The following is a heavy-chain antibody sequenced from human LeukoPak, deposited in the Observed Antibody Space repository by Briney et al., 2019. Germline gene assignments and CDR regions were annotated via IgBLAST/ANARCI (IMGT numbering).Heavy chain of an antibody. J-gene: IGHJ4*02. CDR1: GGSISSYY. Sequence: SETLSLTCTVSGGSISSYYWSWIRQPPGKGLEWIGYVYYTGNTNHNPSLQSRVTISVDTSKNQFSLKLSSVTAADTAVYYCARRVAIKPRYYFDYWGQGILVTVSS. V-gene: IGHV4-59*08. CDR2: VYYTGNT. CDR3: ARRVAIKPRYYFDY. D-gene: IGHD2-15*01.